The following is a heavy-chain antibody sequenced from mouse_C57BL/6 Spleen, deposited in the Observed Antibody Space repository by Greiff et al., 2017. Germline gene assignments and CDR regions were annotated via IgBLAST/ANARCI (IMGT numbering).Heavy chain of an antibody. Sequence: VQLQQPGAELVMPGASVKLSCKASGYTFTSYWMHWVKQRPGQGLEWIGEIDPSDSYTNYNQKFTGKSTLTVAKSSSTAYMQLSSLTSEDSAVYDCARGVGSEFAYWGQGTLVTVSA. CDR2: IDPSDSYT. CDR3: ARGVGSEFAY. J-gene: IGHJ3*01. V-gene: IGHV1-69*01. D-gene: IGHD1-1*01. CDR1: GYTFTSYW.